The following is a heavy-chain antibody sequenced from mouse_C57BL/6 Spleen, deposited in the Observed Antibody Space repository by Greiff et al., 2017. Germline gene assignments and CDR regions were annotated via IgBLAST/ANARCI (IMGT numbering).Heavy chain of an antibody. D-gene: IGHD2-5*01. CDR2: ISYDGSN. J-gene: IGHJ4*01. CDR3: ARESYYSNPYAMDY. CDR1: GYSITSGYY. V-gene: IGHV3-6*01. Sequence: EVKLQESGPGLVKPSQSLSLTCSVTGYSITSGYYWNWIRQFPGNKLEWMGYISYDGSNNYNPSLKNRISITRDTSKNQFFLKLNSVTTEDTATYYCARESYYSNPYAMDYWGQGTSVTVSS.